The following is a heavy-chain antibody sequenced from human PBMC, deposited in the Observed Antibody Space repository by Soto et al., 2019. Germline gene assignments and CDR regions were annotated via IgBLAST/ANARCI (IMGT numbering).Heavy chain of an antibody. D-gene: IGHD4-4*01. J-gene: IGHJ4*02. Sequence: SETLSLTCAVYGGSFSGYYWSWIRQPPGKGLEWIGEINHSGSTNYNPSLKSRVTISVDTSKNQFSLKLSSVTAADTAMYYCARGMGTTVRHPFDYWGQGTLVTVSS. CDR2: INHSGST. CDR3: ARGMGTTVRHPFDY. V-gene: IGHV4-34*01. CDR1: GGSFSGYY.